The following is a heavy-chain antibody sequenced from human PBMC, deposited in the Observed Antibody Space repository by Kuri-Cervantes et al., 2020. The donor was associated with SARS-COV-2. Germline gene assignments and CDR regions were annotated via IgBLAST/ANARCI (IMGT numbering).Heavy chain of an antibody. D-gene: IGHD3-3*01. CDR1: GFTFSSYW. J-gene: IGHJ3*02. V-gene: IGHV3-23*01. CDR2: ISGSGGST. Sequence: GESLKISCAASGFTFSSYWMSWVRQAPGKGLEWVSAISGSGGSTYYADSVKGRFTISRDNSKNTLYLQMNSLRAEDTAVYYCAKDGSITIFGVIPPDDAFDIWGQGTMVTVSS. CDR3: AKDGSITIFGVIPPDDAFDI.